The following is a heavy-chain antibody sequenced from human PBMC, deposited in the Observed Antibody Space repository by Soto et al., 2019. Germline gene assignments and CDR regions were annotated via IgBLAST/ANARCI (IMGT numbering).Heavy chain of an antibody. J-gene: IGHJ4*02. V-gene: IGHV3-64*01. CDR1: GFTFSNYA. D-gene: IGHD3-22*01. Sequence: VQLVESGGGLVQPGGSLRLSCAASGFTFSNYAMHWDRQAPGKGQEYVSAISSNGGSTYYAKSVKGRFTISRDNSKNTLYLQMGRLRADDMAVYYCARDHTWRASGYSYWFDYWGQGTLVTVSS. CDR3: ARDHTWRASGYSYWFDY. CDR2: ISSNGGST.